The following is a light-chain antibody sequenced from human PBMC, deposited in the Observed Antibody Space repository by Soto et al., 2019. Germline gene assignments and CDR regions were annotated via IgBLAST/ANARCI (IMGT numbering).Light chain of an antibody. CDR2: DIN. CDR3: VSYTTRASYV. CDR1: SSDVGNYIF. V-gene: IGLV2-14*01. J-gene: IGLJ1*01. Sequence: QSALTQPASVSGSPGQSITISCTGTSSDVGNYIFVSWYRQHPGEAPKLMIYDINNRPSGVSNRFSGSKSGNTASLTISGLQAEDEADYYCVSYTTRASYVFGTGTKVTVL.